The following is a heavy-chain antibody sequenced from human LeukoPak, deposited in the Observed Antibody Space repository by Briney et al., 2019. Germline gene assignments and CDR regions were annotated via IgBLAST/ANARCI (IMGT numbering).Heavy chain of an antibody. CDR3: ARDSPRTGTTGFDY. D-gene: IGHD1-7*01. Sequence: ASVKVSCKASGYTFTGYYMHWVRQAPGQGLEWRGWINPNSGGTNYAQKFQGRVTMTRDTSISTAYMELSRLRSDDTAVYYCARDSPRTGTTGFDYWGQGTLVTVSS. J-gene: IGHJ4*02. CDR1: GYTFTGYY. V-gene: IGHV1-2*02. CDR2: INPNSGGT.